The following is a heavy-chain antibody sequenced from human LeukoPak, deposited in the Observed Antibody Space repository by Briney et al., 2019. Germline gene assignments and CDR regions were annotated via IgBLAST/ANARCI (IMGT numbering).Heavy chain of an antibody. CDR3: AREISGSYREFDY. CDR1: GGSISSYY. CDR2: ICTSGST. V-gene: IGHV4-4*07. D-gene: IGHD1-26*01. Sequence: SETLSLTCTVSGGSISSYYWSWIRQPAGKGLEWIGRICTSGSTNYNASLKSRVSMSVDTSKNQFSLKLSSVTAADTAVFYCAREISGSYREFDYWGQGTLVTVSS. J-gene: IGHJ4*02.